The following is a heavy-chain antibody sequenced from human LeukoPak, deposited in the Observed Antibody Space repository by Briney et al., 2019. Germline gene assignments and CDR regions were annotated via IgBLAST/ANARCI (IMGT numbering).Heavy chain of an antibody. Sequence: RTEGSLRLSCAASGFTFSSYAMSWVRQAPGKGLEWVGRIKSKTDGGTTDYAAPVKGRFTISRDDSKNTLYLQMNSLKTEDTAVYYCTTVSQYYFDYWGQGTLVTVSS. CDR1: GFTFSSYA. D-gene: IGHD3-3*02. J-gene: IGHJ4*02. V-gene: IGHV3-15*01. CDR3: TTVSQYYFDY. CDR2: IKSKTDGGTT.